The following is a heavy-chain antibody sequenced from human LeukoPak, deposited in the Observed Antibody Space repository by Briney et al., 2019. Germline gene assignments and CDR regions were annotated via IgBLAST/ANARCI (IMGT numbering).Heavy chain of an antibody. V-gene: IGHV3-30*04. CDR1: GFTFSSYA. CDR2: ISYDGCNK. Sequence: QPGGSLRLSCAASGFTFSSYAMHWVRQAPGKGLEWVAVISYDGCNKYYADSVKGRFTISRDNSKNTLYLQMNSLRVEDTAVYYCARDRRIAARDGMDVWGQGTTVTVSS. CDR3: ARDRRIAARDGMDV. D-gene: IGHD6-6*01. J-gene: IGHJ6*02.